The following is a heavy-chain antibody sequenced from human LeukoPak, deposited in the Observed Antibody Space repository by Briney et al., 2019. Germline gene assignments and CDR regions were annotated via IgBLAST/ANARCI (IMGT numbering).Heavy chain of an antibody. CDR2: INHSGST. D-gene: IGHD2-2*01. V-gene: IGHV4-34*01. CDR1: GGSFSGYY. CDR3: ARGRPAAMSFNYYYYYMDV. J-gene: IGHJ6*03. Sequence: SETLSLTCAVYGGSFSGYYWSWIRQPPGKGLEWIGEINHSGSTNYNPSLKSRVTISVDTSKNQFSLKLSSVTAADTAVYYCARGRPAAMSFNYYYYYMDVWGKGTTVTVSS.